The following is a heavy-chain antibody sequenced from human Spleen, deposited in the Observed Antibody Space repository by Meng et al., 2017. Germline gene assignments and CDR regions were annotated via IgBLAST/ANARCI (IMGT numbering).Heavy chain of an antibody. CDR3: ARVVAAATLHYYFYYGMDV. D-gene: IGHD2-15*01. CDR2: MYHSGST. Sequence: SETLSLTCGVSGYSISSDYYWGWIRRSPGKGLEWIGSMYHSGSTYYNPSLKSRVTISVDTSKNQFSLKLSSVTAADTAVYYCARVVAAATLHYYFYYGMDVWGQGTTVTVSS. V-gene: IGHV4-38-2*01. CDR1: GYSISSDYY. J-gene: IGHJ6*02.